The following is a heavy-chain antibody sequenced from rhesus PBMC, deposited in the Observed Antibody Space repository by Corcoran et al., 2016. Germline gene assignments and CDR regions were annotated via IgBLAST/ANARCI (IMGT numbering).Heavy chain of an antibody. CDR3: ARGSPYYNIWTGYYTGFDY. Sequence: QVQLQESGPGLVKPSETLSLTCAASGGSISGSYYWNLSRQPPRKGVEGSGNIYGISGSTYYNPSLKRRVTISNDPSKNQFSLKLSSVTAADPAVYYCARGSPYYNIWTGYYTGFDYWGQGVLVTVSS. V-gene: IGHV4S7*01. D-gene: IGHD3-3*01. J-gene: IGHJ4*01. CDR1: GGSISGSYY. CDR2: IYGISGST.